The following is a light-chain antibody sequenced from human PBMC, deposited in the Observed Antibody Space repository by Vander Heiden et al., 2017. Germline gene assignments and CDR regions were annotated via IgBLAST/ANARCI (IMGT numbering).Light chain of an antibody. CDR3: AAWDDSLSGVV. CDR2: RNN. V-gene: IGLV1-47*01. CDR1: SSNIGSNY. J-gene: IGLJ2*01. Sequence: QSVLTQPPSASGTPGQRVTISCSGSSSNIGSNYVYWYQPLPGTAPKLLIYRNNQRPSGVPVRFSGSKSGTSASLAISGLRSEDEADYYCAAWDDSLSGVVFGGGTKLTVL.